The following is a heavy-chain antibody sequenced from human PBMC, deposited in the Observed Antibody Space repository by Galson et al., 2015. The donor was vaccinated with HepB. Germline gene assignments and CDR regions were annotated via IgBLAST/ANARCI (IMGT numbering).Heavy chain of an antibody. Sequence: SVKVSCKASGGTFSSYAISWVRQAPGQGLEWMGGIIPIFGTANYAQKLQGRVTITADESTSTAYMELSSLRSEDTAVYYCARGTKVDIVVVPAAMSGMDVWGQGTTVTVSS. CDR2: IIPIFGTA. V-gene: IGHV1-69*13. J-gene: IGHJ6*02. CDR1: GGTFSSYA. D-gene: IGHD2-2*03. CDR3: ARGTKVDIVVVPAAMSGMDV.